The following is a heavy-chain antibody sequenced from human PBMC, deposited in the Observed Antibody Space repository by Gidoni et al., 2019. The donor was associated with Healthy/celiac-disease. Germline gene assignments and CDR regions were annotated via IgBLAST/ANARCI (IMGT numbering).Heavy chain of an antibody. CDR1: GYTFTSYG. J-gene: IGHJ6*02. CDR2: ISAYNGNT. CDR3: ARDHPFIVLTVADYYYGMDV. D-gene: IGHD2-8*01. Sequence: QVQLVQSGAEVKKPGASVKVSCKASGYTFTSYGISWVRQAPGQGLEWMGWISAYNGNTNYAQKLQGRVTMTTDTSTSTAYMELRSLRSDDTAVYYCARDHPFIVLTVADYYYGMDVWGQGTTVTVSS. V-gene: IGHV1-18*01.